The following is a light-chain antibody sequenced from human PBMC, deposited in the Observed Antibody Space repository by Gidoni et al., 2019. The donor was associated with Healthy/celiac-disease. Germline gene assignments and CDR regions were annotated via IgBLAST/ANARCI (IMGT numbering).Light chain of an antibody. J-gene: IGLJ1*01. CDR2: EVS. Sequence: HSALTQPASVSLSPGQPLTISCTGTSSDVGGYNYVSWYQQHPGKAPKLMIYEVSYRPSGVSNRFSGSKSGNTASLTVSGLQAEDEADYYCSSYTSSSTLYVFGTGTKVTVL. CDR1: SSDVGGYNY. V-gene: IGLV2-14*01. CDR3: SSYTSSSTLYV.